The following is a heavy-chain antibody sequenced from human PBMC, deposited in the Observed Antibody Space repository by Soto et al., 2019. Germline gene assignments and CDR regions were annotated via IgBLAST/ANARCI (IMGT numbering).Heavy chain of an antibody. CDR3: ARASGYSSSWYLGDDLDY. CDR2: INHSGST. CDR1: GGSFSGYY. J-gene: IGHJ4*02. V-gene: IGHV4-34*01. Sequence: SQTLSLTCAVYGGSFSGYYWSWIRQPPGKGLEWIGEINHSGSTNYNPSLKSRVTISVDTSKNQFSLKLSSVTAADTAVYYCARASGYSSSWYLGDDLDYWGQGTLVTVSS. D-gene: IGHD6-13*01.